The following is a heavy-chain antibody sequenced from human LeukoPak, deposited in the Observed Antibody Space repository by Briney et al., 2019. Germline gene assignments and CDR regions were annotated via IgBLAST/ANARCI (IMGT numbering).Heavy chain of an antibody. CDR1: GFTFSSYA. CDR2: ISYDGSNK. V-gene: IGHV3-30*01. J-gene: IGHJ6*03. D-gene: IGHD2-2*01. Sequence: PGGSLRLSCAASGFTFSSYAMHWVRQAPGKGLEWVAVISYDGSNKYYADSVKGRFTISRDNSKNTLYLQMNSLRAEDTAVYYCARDREYQLLRYYYYYMDVWGKGTTDTVSS. CDR3: ARDREYQLLRYYYYYMDV.